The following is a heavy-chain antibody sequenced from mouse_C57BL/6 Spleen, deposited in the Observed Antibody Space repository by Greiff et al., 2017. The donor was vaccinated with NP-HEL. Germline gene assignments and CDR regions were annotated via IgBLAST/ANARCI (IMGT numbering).Heavy chain of an antibody. CDR2: IYPGDGDT. D-gene: IGHD1-1*01. CDR3: ARLTTFDY. V-gene: IGHV1-80*01. J-gene: IGHJ2*01. CDR1: GYAFSSYW. Sequence: QVQLKESGAELVQPGASVKISCKASGYAFSSYWMNWVKQRPGKGLEWIGQIYPGDGDTNTNGKFKGKDTMTADKSSSTAYMQLSSLTSEDSAVYFCARLTTFDYWGQGTTLTVSS.